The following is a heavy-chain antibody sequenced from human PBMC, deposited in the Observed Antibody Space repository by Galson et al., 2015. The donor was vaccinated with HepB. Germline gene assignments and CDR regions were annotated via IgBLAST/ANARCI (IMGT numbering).Heavy chain of an antibody. CDR1: GFAFDSHA. Sequence: SLRLSCAAFGFAFDSHAMSWVRQAPGRGREWISGITGKGDSTFYADSGKGRFTVSKDNSNSMLYLQMNSLRAEDAGLYFCAKGYGLFDSWGQGILVTVSS. V-gene: IGHV3-23*01. CDR3: AKGYGLFDS. CDR2: ITGKGDST. J-gene: IGHJ5*01. D-gene: IGHD5-18*01.